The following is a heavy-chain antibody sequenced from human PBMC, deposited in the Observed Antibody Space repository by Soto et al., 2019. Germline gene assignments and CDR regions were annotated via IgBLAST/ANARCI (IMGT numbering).Heavy chain of an antibody. CDR2: IYYSGST. J-gene: IGHJ4*02. D-gene: IGHD5-18*01. Sequence: SETLSLTCTVSGGSISSTSYYWGWIRQPPGKGLEWIGSIYYSGSTYYNPSLKSRVTISVDTSKNQFSLKLSSVTAADKDVFYCARGYSYGYFEYWGQGTLVTVSS. V-gene: IGHV4-39*01. CDR1: GGSISSTSYY. CDR3: ARGYSYGYFEY.